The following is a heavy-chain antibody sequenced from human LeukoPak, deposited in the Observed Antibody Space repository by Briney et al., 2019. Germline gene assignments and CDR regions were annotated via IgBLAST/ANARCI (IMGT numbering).Heavy chain of an antibody. V-gene: IGHV1-8*01. CDR3: ASRSCCSSTSCYEGYYMDV. Sequence: GASGKVSCKASGYTFTSYDINWVRQATGQGLEWMGWMNPNSGNTGYAQKFQGRVTMTRNTSISTAYMELSSLRSEDTAVYYCASRSCCSSTSCYEGYYMDVWGKGTTVTVSS. D-gene: IGHD2-2*01. J-gene: IGHJ6*03. CDR1: GYTFTSYD. CDR2: MNPNSGNT.